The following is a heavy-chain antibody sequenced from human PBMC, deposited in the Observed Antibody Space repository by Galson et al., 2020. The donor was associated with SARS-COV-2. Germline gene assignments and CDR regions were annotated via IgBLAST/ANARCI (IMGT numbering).Heavy chain of an antibody. D-gene: IGHD6-13*01. CDR2: INPNSGGT. Sequence: ASVKVSCKASGYTFTAYYMHWVRQAPGQGLEWMGWINPNSGGTNYAQKFQGRVTMTRDTSISTAYMELSRLRSDDTAVYYCARVGHSSSWYRAEYFQHWGQGTMVTVSS. J-gene: IGHJ1*01. V-gene: IGHV1-2*02. CDR3: ARVGHSSSWYRAEYFQH. CDR1: GYTFTAYY.